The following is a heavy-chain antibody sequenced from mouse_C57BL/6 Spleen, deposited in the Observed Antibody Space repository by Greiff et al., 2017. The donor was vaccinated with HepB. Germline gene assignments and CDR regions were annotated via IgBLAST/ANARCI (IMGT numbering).Heavy chain of an antibody. J-gene: IGHJ4*01. CDR1: GFSLTSYG. CDR2: IWSGGST. Sequence: VKLVESGPGLVQPSQSLSITCTVSGFSLTSYGVHWVRQSPGKGLEWLGVIWSGGSTDYNAAFISRLSISKDNSKSQVFFKMNSLQADDTAIYYCARERGTGGKDAMDYWGQGTSVTVSS. D-gene: IGHD2-14*01. CDR3: ARERGTGGKDAMDY. V-gene: IGHV2-2*01.